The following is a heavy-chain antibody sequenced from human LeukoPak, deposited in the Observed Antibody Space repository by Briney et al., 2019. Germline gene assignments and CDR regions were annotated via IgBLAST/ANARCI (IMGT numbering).Heavy chain of an antibody. CDR3: ARGGGGEYLDWFDF. D-gene: IGHD4-17*01. CDR2: MNLNSGDT. Sequence: ASVKVSCKASGYTFSSHDIYWVRQAPGQGLEWMGWMNLNSGDTYYAQSFQGRFSITSDTSKSTTYMDLASLAPEDTAVYYCARGGGGEYLDWFDFWGQGTLVIVSS. CDR1: GYTFSSHD. J-gene: IGHJ5*01. V-gene: IGHV1-8*01.